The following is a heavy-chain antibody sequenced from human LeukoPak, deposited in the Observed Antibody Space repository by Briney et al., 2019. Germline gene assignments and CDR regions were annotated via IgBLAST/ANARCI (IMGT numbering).Heavy chain of an antibody. CDR2: ISSSGSTI. V-gene: IGHV3-48*03. CDR3: TSNSSSWRGYFDY. J-gene: IGHJ4*02. CDR1: GFTFSSYE. Sequence: PGGSLRLSCAASGFTFSSYEMNWVRQAPGKGLEWVSYISSSGSTIYYADSVKGRFTISRDNAKNSLYLQMNSLRAEDTAVYYCTSNSSSWRGYFDYWGQGTLVTVPS. D-gene: IGHD6-13*01.